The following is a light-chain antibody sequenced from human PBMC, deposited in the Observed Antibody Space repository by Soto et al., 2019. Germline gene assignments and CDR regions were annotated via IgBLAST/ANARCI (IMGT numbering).Light chain of an antibody. V-gene: IGKV1-39*01. J-gene: IGKJ4*01. CDR2: AVS. Sequence: DIQMTQSPSSLSASVGDSGTITCRASQSFNGYLNWYQQKLGEAPNLLIYAVSSLQSGVPSRFSGSGSGMVFTLTISSLRPQNFSNYHCQRSMTVPITFGGGTKVEIK. CDR1: QSFNGY. CDR3: QRSMTVPIT.